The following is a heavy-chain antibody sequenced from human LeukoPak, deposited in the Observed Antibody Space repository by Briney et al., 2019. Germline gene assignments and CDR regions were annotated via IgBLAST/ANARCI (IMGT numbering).Heavy chain of an antibody. D-gene: IGHD6-19*01. CDR1: GGSISSSSYY. Sequence: SETLSLTCTVSGGSISSSSYYWGWIRQPPGKGLEWIGSIYYSGSTYYNPSLKSRVTISVDTSKNQFSLKLSSVTAADTAVYYCARPSSGWYGGVFDYWGQGTLVTVSS. CDR2: IYYSGST. J-gene: IGHJ4*02. V-gene: IGHV4-39*01. CDR3: ARPSSGWYGGVFDY.